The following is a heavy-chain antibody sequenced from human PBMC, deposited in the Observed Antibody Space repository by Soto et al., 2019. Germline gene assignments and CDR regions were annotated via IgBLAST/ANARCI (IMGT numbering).Heavy chain of an antibody. CDR3: AKTKEVYYGSGSYYAPYGMDV. V-gene: IGHV4-59*08. CDR1: GGSITSYY. D-gene: IGHD3-10*01. J-gene: IGHJ6*02. Sequence: SETLSLTCTVSGGSITSYYWSWIRQPPGQGLEWIGYIYYSGSTNYNPSLKSRVTISVDTSKNQFSLKLSSVTAADTAVYYCAKTKEVYYGSGSYYAPYGMDVWGQGTTVT. CDR2: IYYSGST.